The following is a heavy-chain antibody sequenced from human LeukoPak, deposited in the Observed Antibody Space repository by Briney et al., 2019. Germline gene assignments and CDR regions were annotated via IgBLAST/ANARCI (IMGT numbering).Heavy chain of an antibody. CDR2: ISWNSGSI. CDR3: AKDISGWQGDFDY. V-gene: IGHV3-9*01. CDR1: GFTFDDYA. D-gene: IGHD6-19*01. J-gene: IGHJ4*02. Sequence: PGGSLRLSCAASGFTFDDYAMHWVRQAPGKGPEWVSGISWNSGSIGYADSVKGRFTISRDNAKNSLYLQMNSLRAEDTALYYCAKDISGWQGDFDYWGQGTLVTVSS.